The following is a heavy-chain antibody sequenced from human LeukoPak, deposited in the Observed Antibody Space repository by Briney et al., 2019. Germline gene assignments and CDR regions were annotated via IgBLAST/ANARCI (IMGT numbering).Heavy chain of an antibody. D-gene: IGHD2-2*01. CDR1: GGSISSYY. Sequence: SETLSLTCTVSGGSISSYYWGWIRQPPGKGLEWIGYIYYSGSTNYNPSLKSRVTISVDTSKNQFSLKLSSVTAADTAVYYCAHTLRYCSSTSCGDWFDPWGPGTLVTVSS. CDR2: IYYSGST. CDR3: AHTLRYCSSTSCGDWFDP. J-gene: IGHJ5*02. V-gene: IGHV4-59*01.